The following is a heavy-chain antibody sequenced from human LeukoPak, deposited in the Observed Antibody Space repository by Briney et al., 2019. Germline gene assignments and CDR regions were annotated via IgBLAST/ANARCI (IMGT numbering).Heavy chain of an antibody. CDR3: ARDAFDY. Sequence: ASVKVSLTASGYTFTINGIRSGRHAPGQGLEWMGWISAYNGNTNYAQKLQGRVTMTTDTSTSTAYMELRSLRSDDTAVYYCARDAFDYWGQGILVTVSS. CDR1: GYTFTING. J-gene: IGHJ4*02. CDR2: ISAYNGNT. V-gene: IGHV1-18*04.